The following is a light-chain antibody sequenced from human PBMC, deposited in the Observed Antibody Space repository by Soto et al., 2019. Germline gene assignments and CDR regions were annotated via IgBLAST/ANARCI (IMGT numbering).Light chain of an antibody. CDR3: QSYDSSLTTYV. CDR1: SSDIGAGYD. J-gene: IGLJ1*01. V-gene: IGLV1-40*01. Sequence: QSVLTQPPSVSEAPGQRVTISCTGTSSDIGAGYDVHWYQQLPRAAPKLLIYSNAIRPSGVPDRFSASKSGTSASLAITGLRAEDEADYYCQSYDSSLTTYVFGTGTKLTVL. CDR2: SNA.